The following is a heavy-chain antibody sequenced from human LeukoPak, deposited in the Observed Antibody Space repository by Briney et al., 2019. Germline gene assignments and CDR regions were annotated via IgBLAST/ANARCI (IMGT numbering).Heavy chain of an antibody. D-gene: IGHD4-17*01. CDR1: GFTFDDYA. CDR2: ISWNSGSK. J-gene: IGHJ4*02. Sequence: GGSLRLSCAASGFTFDDYAMHWVRQAPGKGLEWVSGISWNSGSKGYADFVKGRFTISRDNAKNSLYLQMTSLRTEDTALYYCAKDMRASTVNSPDYWGQGTLVTVSS. CDR3: AKDMRASTVNSPDY. V-gene: IGHV3-9*01.